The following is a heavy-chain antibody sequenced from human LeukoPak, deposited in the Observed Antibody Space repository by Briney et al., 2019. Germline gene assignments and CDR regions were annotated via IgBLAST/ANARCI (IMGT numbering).Heavy chain of an antibody. CDR3: AKDRAVLRYFDWLAGLDAFDI. CDR1: GFTFSSYA. Sequence: PGGSLRLSCAASGFTFSSYAMSWVRQAPGKGLEWVSAISGSGGSTYYADSVKGRFTISRDNSKNPLYLQMNSLRAEDTAVYYWAKDRAVLRYFDWLAGLDAFDIWGQGTMVTVSS. V-gene: IGHV3-23*01. D-gene: IGHD3-9*01. CDR2: ISGSGGST. J-gene: IGHJ3*02.